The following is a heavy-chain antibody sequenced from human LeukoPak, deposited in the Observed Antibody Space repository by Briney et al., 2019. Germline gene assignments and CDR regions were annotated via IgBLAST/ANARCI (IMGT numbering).Heavy chain of an antibody. J-gene: IGHJ4*02. CDR1: GFTFSSYA. CDR2: ISWNSGSI. V-gene: IGHV3-9*01. D-gene: IGHD1-26*01. CDR3: AKGASGSLLYYFDY. Sequence: GGSLRLSCAASGFTFSSYAMHWVRQAPGKGLEWVSGISWNSGSIGYADSVKGRFTISRDNAKNSLYLQMNSLRAEDTALYYCAKGASGSLLYYFDYWGQGTLVTVSS.